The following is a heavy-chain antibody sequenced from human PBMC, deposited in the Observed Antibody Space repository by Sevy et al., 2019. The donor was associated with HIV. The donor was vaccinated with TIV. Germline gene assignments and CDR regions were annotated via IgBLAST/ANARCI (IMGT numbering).Heavy chain of an antibody. J-gene: IGHJ4*02. D-gene: IGHD6-13*01. CDR3: VRAIAADGSF. Sequence: GGSLRLSCVASGFTLNSYWMHWVRQAPGKGLEWVANIKQDGSVKYYVDSVKGRFTISRDKARNLLYIQMNSLRVEDTALYYCVRAIAADGSFWGQGTLVTVSS. CDR1: GFTLNSYW. V-gene: IGHV3-7*01. CDR2: IKQDGSVK.